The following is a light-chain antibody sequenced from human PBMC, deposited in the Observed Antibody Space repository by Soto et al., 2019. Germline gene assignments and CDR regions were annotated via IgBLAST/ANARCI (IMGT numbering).Light chain of an antibody. CDR1: SSNIGAGYD. J-gene: IGLJ3*02. V-gene: IGLV1-40*01. Sequence: QSVLTQPPSVSGAPGQRVTISCTGSSSNIGAGYDVHWYQQLPGTAPKLLINGNSNRPSGVPDRFSGTKSGTSASLAIAGLQAEDEADYYCQSNDTSLRVLVFGRGTKLTVL. CDR2: GNS. CDR3: QSNDTSLRVLV.